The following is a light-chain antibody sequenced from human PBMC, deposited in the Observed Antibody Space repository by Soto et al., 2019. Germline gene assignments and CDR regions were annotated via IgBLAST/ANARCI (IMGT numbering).Light chain of an antibody. CDR3: QQYGSSSYT. V-gene: IGKV3-20*01. J-gene: IGKJ2*01. CDR1: QSVSSNY. Sequence: DIVLTQSPDTLSLSPGERDTLSCRASQSVSSNYLAWYQQKPGQAPRLLIYGASTRATGIPDRFSGSGSGTDFTLTSSRLEPEDFAVYYCQQYGSSSYTFGQGTRLEIK. CDR2: GAS.